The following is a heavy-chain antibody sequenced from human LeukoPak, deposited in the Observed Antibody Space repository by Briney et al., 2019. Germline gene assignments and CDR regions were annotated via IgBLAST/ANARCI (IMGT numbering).Heavy chain of an antibody. D-gene: IGHD5-18*01. Sequence: ASVKVSCKASGYTFTSYAMNWVRQAPGQGLEWMGWINTNTGNPTYAQGFTGRFVFSLDTSVSTAYLQISSLKAEDTAVYYCAREPILFRDTAIAFDIWGQGTMVTVSS. V-gene: IGHV7-4-1*02. CDR2: INTNTGNP. J-gene: IGHJ3*02. CDR1: GYTFTSYA. CDR3: AREPILFRDTAIAFDI.